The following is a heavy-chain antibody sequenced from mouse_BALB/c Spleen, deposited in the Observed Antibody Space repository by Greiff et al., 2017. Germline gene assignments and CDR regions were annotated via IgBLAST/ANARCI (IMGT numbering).Heavy chain of an antibody. CDR2: INPSTGYT. J-gene: IGHJ2*01. D-gene: IGHD2-14*01. V-gene: IGHV1-7*01. CDR3: ARAGNYRYDVDY. CDR1: GYTFTSYW. Sequence: QVHVKQSGAELAKPGASVKMSCKASGYTFTSYWMHWVKQRPGQGLEWIGYINPSTGYTEYNQKFKDKATLTADKSSSTAYMQLSSLTSEDSAVYYCARAGNYRYDVDYWGQGTTLTVSS.